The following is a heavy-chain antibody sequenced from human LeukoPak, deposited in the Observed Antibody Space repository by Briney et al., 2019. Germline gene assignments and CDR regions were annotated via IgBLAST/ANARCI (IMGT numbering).Heavy chain of an antibody. CDR2: IYYSGST. J-gene: IGHJ5*02. D-gene: IGHD2-15*01. CDR1: GGSISSYY. CDR3: ARARCSGGSCYWGWFDP. Sequence: SETLSLTCTVSGGSISSYYWSWTRQPPGKGLEWIGYIYYSGSTNYNPSLKSRVTISVDTSKNQFSLKLSSVTAADTAVYYCARARCSGGSCYWGWFDPWGQGTLVTVSS. V-gene: IGHV4-59*01.